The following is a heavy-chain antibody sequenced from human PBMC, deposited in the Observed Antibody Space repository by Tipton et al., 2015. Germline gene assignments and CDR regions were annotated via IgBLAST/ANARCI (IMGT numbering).Heavy chain of an antibody. CDR2: IYYSGST. Sequence: GLVKPSETLSLTCTVSAGSISSSSHYWGWIRQPPGKGLEWIGCIYYSGSTYYNPSLKSRVTISVDTSKNQFSLRLSSVTAADTAVYYCARDLVGNWFDPWGQGTLVTVSS. J-gene: IGHJ5*02. V-gene: IGHV4-39*07. CDR3: ARDLVGNWFDP. D-gene: IGHD2-15*01. CDR1: AGSISSSSHY.